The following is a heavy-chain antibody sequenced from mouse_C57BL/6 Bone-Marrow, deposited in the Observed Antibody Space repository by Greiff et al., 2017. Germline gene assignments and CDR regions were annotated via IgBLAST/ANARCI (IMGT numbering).Heavy chain of an antibody. J-gene: IGHJ2*01. Sequence: HVQLQPSWTELVKPGASVKLSCKASGYTFTSYWMHWVKQRPGQGLEWIGNINPSNGCTNYNEKFKSKATLTVDKSSSTAYMQLSSLTSEDSAVYYCARYLFTTVVATDYWGQGTTLTVSS. CDR3: ARYLFTTVVATDY. CDR2: INPSNGCT. CDR1: GYTFTSYW. V-gene: IGHV1-53*01. D-gene: IGHD1-1*01.